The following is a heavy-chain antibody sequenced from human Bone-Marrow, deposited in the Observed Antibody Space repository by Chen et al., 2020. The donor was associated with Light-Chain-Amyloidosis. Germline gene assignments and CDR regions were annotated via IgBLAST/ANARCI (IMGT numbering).Heavy chain of an antibody. D-gene: IGHD3-3*01. CDR1: GGSLSSSSYY. CDR2: IHSSGST. CDR3: TGDVRLEWAFY. V-gene: IGHV4-39*07. J-gene: IGHJ4*02. Sequence: QLQLQESGPGLVKPSETLSLTCTVSGGSLSSSSYYWGWIRQPPGKGLEWIGSIHSSGSTYYSPSLKRRVTISVDTSKNQFSLKLDSVTAADTAVYYCTGDVRLEWAFYWGQGILVTVSS.